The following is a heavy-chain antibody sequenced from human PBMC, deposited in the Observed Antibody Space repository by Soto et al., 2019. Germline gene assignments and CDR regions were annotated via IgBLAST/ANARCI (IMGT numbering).Heavy chain of an antibody. D-gene: IGHD3-22*01. V-gene: IGHV3-9*01. CDR3: AKDYYDSSGYFGFDY. CDR1: GFTFDDYA. J-gene: IGHJ4*02. CDR2: ISWNSGSI. Sequence: EVQLVESGGGLVHPGRSLRLSCAASGFTFDDYAMHWVRQAPGKGLEWVSGISWNSGSIGYADSVKGRFTIFRDNAKNSLYLQMNSLRAEDTALYYCAKDYYDSSGYFGFDYWGQGTLVTVSS.